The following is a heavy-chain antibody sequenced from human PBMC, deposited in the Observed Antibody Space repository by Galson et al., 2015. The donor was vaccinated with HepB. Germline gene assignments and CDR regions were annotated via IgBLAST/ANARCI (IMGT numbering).Heavy chain of an antibody. CDR3: ARTSGGDSLFDAFDV. V-gene: IGHV3-21*06. D-gene: IGHD3-10*01. J-gene: IGHJ3*01. CDR2: ITTSGNYI. CDR1: GFRFRSHS. Sequence: SLRLSCAGSGFRFRSHSMNWARQAPGKGLQWVSSITTSGNYIYYTDSVKARFIISRDDAKNTVSLHMTNLRAEDTAVYYCARTSGGDSLFDAFDVWGQGTMVTVSS.